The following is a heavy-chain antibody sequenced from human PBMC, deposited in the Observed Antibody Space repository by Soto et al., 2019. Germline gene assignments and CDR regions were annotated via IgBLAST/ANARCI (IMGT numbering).Heavy chain of an antibody. CDR3: ASHYYDSSGYYLPYGMDV. Sequence: PGESLKISCKGSGYSFTSYWISWVRQMPGKGLEWMGRIDPSDSYTNYSPSFQGHVTISADKSISTAYLQWSSLKASDTAMYYCASHYYDSSGYYLPYGMDVWGQGTTVTVS. D-gene: IGHD3-22*01. J-gene: IGHJ6*02. CDR2: IDPSDSYT. V-gene: IGHV5-10-1*01. CDR1: GYSFTSYW.